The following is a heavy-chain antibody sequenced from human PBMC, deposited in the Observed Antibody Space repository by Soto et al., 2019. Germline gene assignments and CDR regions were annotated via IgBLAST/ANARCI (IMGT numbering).Heavy chain of an antibody. Sequence: GGSLRLSCTASGFTFSSYEMNWVRQAPGKGLEWVSYISSGGITIYYADSVKGRFTISRDNAENSLYLQVISLRAEDTAVYYCARGGTSMIVAKNFDYWGQGTLVTVSS. D-gene: IGHD3-22*01. J-gene: IGHJ4*02. V-gene: IGHV3-48*03. CDR2: ISSGGITI. CDR1: GFTFSSYE. CDR3: ARGGTSMIVAKNFDY.